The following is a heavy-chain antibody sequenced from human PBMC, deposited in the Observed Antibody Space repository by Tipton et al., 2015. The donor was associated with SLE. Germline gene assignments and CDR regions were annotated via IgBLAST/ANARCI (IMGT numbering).Heavy chain of an antibody. V-gene: IGHV3-23*01. J-gene: IGHJ4*02. CDR2: ISGRGDST. Sequence: SLRLSCAASGLTFSEYTMTWVRQAPGKGLEWLSVISGRGDSTYYADSVKGRFTISRDNSKNTLYLHMDSLRADDTAIYYCASGKFSSWCDNWGQGALVTVSS. D-gene: IGHD6-13*01. CDR3: ASGKFSSWCDN. CDR1: GLTFSEYT.